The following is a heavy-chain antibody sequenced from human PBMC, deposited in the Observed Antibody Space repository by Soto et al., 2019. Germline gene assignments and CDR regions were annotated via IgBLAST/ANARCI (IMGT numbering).Heavy chain of an antibody. CDR2: IVVGSGNT. V-gene: IGHV1-58*02. Sequence: SVKVSCKASGFTFTSSAMQWVRQARGQRLEWIGWIVVGSGNTNYAQKFQERVTITRDMSTSTAYMELSSLRSEDTAVYYCAAAQLSVYYTGGAIDFWGQGTMVTVSS. CDR3: AAAQLSVYYTGGAIDF. CDR1: GFTFTSSA. J-gene: IGHJ3*01. D-gene: IGHD3-3*01.